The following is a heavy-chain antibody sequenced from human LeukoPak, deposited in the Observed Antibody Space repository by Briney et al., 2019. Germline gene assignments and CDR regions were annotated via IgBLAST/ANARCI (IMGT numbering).Heavy chain of an antibody. CDR3: AKKRYGSGNYYNPVDAFDI. CDR1: GFTFSSCQ. CDR2: ISSSGSTI. V-gene: IGHV3-48*03. J-gene: IGHJ3*02. Sequence: GGSLRLSCAASGFTFSSCQMNWVRQAPGKGLEWVSYISSSGSTIYYADSVKGRFTISRDNAKNSLYLQMNSLRAEDTAVYYCAKKRYGSGNYYNPVDAFDIWGQGTMVTVSS. D-gene: IGHD3-10*01.